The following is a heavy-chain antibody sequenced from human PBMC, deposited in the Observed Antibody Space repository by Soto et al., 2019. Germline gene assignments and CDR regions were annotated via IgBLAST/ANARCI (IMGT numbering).Heavy chain of an antibody. CDR1: GYSFTNYW. V-gene: IGHV5-51*01. Sequence: PGESLKISCKGSGYSFTNYWIGWVRQKPGKGLEWMGTIFPGDSDTRYSPSFQGQVTISADRTTSTAYLQWSSLKASATAMYYCARPKQPYFGLVSYYVFGCEYFYLWGRGTPVTVS. CDR2: IFPGDSDT. J-gene: IGHJ2*01. CDR3: ARPKQPYFGLVSYYVFGCEYFYL. D-gene: IGHD3-10*02.